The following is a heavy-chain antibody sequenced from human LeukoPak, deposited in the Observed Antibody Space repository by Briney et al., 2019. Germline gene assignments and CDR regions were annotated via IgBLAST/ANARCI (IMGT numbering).Heavy chain of an antibody. CDR1: GFTFSSYG. J-gene: IGHJ4*02. Sequence: GGSLRLSCAASGFTFSSYGMHWVRQAPGKGLEWVSSITSSGESTYYAGSVKGQFTISRDNSKNTVYLQMNSLRAEDTAVYYCAKDRPNYYGSNGHYSRRDGDYWGQGTLVTVSS. CDR2: ITSSGEST. CDR3: AKDRPNYYGSNGHYSRRDGDY. V-gene: IGHV3-23*01. D-gene: IGHD3-22*01.